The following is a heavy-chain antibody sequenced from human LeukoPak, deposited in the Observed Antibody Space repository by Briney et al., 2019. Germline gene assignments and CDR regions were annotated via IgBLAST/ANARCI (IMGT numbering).Heavy chain of an antibody. CDR3: VSFYETY. CDR1: GNYW. J-gene: IGHJ4*02. V-gene: IGHV3-74*01. CDR2: INSDGSWI. D-gene: IGHD2/OR15-2a*01. Sequence: GGSLRLSCAASGNYWMHWVRQAPGKGLVWVSHINSDGSWISYADSVKGRFTISKDNAKNTVYLQMNSLRAEDTAVYYCVSFYETYWGRGTLLTVSS.